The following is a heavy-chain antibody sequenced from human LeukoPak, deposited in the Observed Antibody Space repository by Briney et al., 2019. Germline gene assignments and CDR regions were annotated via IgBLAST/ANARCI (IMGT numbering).Heavy chain of an antibody. J-gene: IGHJ4*02. Sequence: GGSLRLSCAASGFTFSSYAMSWVRQAPGKGLELVSAISGSGGSTYYADSVKGRFTISRDNSKNTLYLQMNSLRAEDTAAYYCAKQAAGGTKHFDYWGQGTLVTVSS. CDR3: AKQAAGGTKHFDY. V-gene: IGHV3-23*01. CDR1: GFTFSSYA. D-gene: IGHD6-13*01. CDR2: ISGSGGST.